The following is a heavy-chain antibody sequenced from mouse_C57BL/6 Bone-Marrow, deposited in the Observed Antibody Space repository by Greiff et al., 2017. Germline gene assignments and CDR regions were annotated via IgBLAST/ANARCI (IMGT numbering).Heavy chain of an antibody. Sequence: EVKVVESGGGLVKPGGSLKLSCAASGFTFSDYGMHWVRQAPEKGLEWVAYISSGSSTIYYADPVKGRFTISRDNAKNTLFLQMTSLRSEDTAMYYCARAHYYGSSGYFDVWGTGTTVTVSS. J-gene: IGHJ1*03. V-gene: IGHV5-17*01. CDR2: ISSGSSTI. D-gene: IGHD1-1*01. CDR1: GFTFSDYG. CDR3: ARAHYYGSSGYFDV.